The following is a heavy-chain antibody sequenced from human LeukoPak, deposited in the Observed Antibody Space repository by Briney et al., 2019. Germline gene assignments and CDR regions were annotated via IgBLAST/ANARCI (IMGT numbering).Heavy chain of an antibody. V-gene: IGHV1-2*06. CDR3: ARSNFDWLLWVDY. CDR1: GYTFTCYY. CDR2: INPNSGGT. D-gene: IGHD3-9*01. J-gene: IGHJ4*02. Sequence: ASVKVSCKASGYTFTCYYMHWARQAPGQGLEWMGRINPNSGGTNYAQKFQGRVTMTRDTSISTAYMELSRLRSDDTAVYYCARSNFDWLLWVDYWGQGTLVTVSS.